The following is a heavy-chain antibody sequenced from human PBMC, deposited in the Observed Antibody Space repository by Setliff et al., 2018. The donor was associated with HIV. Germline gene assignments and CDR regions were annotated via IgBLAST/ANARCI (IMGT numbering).Heavy chain of an antibody. J-gene: IGHJ3*02. V-gene: IGHV4-39*07. D-gene: IGHD4-17*01. CDR1: GGSISSSSYY. CDR2: IYYSGST. Sequence: SETLSLTCTVSGGSISSSSYYWGWIRQPPGKGLEWIGNIYYSGSTYYNPSLMSRVAISVYTSKKQFSLKLSSVTAADTAVYYCARHYGGNLDAFDIWGLGTMVTVSS. CDR3: ARHYGGNLDAFDI.